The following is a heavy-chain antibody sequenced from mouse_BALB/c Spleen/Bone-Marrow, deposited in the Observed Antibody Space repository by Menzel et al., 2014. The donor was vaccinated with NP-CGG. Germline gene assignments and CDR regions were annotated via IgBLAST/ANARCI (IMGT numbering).Heavy chain of an antibody. CDR1: GYAFTDYA. CDR2: ISGYYGDA. CDR3: ARSGKVRNAMDY. D-gene: IGHD2-14*01. Sequence: AQLQQSGAELVRPGVSVKISCKGSGYAFTDYAIHWVKQSHAKSLEWIGLISGYYGDAIYNQKFKGKATMTVDKSSSTAYMDLARLTSEDSAIYYCARSGKVRNAMDYWGQGTSVTVSS. J-gene: IGHJ4*01. V-gene: IGHV1S137*01.